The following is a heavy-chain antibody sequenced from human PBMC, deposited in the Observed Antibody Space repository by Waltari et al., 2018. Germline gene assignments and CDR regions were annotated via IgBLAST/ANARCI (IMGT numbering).Heavy chain of an antibody. CDR1: GFPFLRYA. D-gene: IGHD6-13*01. Sequence: QVQLVESGGGVVQPGRSLILSCAASGFPFLRYALHWVRQAPGKGLEGVAVISYDGSNKYYADSVKGRFTISRDNSKNTRYLQMNSLRAEDTAVYYCASGSSWYFFSWDYWGQGTLVTVSS. J-gene: IGHJ4*02. CDR2: ISYDGSNK. V-gene: IGHV3-30*01. CDR3: ASGSSWYFFSWDY.